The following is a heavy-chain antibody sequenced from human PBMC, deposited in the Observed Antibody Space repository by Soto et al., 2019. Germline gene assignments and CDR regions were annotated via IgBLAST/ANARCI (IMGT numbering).Heavy chain of an antibody. CDR1: GFTFSSYA. CDR3: AKDAGMGYYDFWSGYPYYFDY. CDR2: ISGSGGST. V-gene: IGHV3-23*01. J-gene: IGHJ4*02. Sequence: EVQLLESGGGLVQPGGSLRLSCAASGFTFSSYAMSWVRQAPGKGLEWVSAISGSGGSTYYADSVKGRFTISRDNSKNTLYLQMNSLRAEDTAVYYCAKDAGMGYYDFWSGYPYYFDYWGQGTLVTVSS. D-gene: IGHD3-3*01.